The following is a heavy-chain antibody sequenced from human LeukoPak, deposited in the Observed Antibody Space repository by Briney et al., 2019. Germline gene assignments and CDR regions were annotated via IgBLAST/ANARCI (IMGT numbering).Heavy chain of an antibody. CDR3: ATEDYDFSTGKYWGGYDY. J-gene: IGHJ4*02. CDR1: GFTFNTYD. V-gene: IGHV3-30*04. CDR2: ISYDGRIK. Sequence: GRSLRLSCAASGFTFNTYDMHWVRQAPGKGLEGVAVISYDGRIKYYADSVKGRFTISRDNSKNTLNLQMNSLGAEDTALYYCATEDYDFSTGKYWGGYDYWGQGTLVIVSS. D-gene: IGHD3-3*01.